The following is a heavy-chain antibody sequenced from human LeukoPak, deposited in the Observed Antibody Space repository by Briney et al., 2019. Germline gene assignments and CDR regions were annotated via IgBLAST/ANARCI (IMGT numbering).Heavy chain of an antibody. D-gene: IGHD6-25*01. CDR2: ISAYNGNT. J-gene: IGHJ4*02. Sequence: GESLKISCKGSGYNFTSYGISWVRQAPGQGLEWMGWISAYNGNTNYAQKLQGRVTMTTDTSTSTAYMELRSLRSDDTAVYYCARDRHLPAAPQDYWGQGTLVTVSS. CDR3: ARDRHLPAAPQDY. CDR1: GYNFTSYG. V-gene: IGHV1-18*01.